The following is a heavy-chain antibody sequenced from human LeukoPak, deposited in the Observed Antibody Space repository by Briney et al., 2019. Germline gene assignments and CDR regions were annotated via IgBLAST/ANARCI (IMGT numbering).Heavy chain of an antibody. D-gene: IGHD3-10*02. CDR1: GFNFDRYT. J-gene: IGHJ4*02. CDR2: AGWAGGTT. V-gene: IGHV3-43*01. Sequence: GGSLRLSCATSGFNFDRYTIHWVRQAPGKGLEWVSFAGWAGGTTFYSDSVRGRFTISRDSGRKSVYLQMNSLTTDDTAFYFCAKELDTMFFDYWGQGALVTVSS. CDR3: AKELDTMFFDY.